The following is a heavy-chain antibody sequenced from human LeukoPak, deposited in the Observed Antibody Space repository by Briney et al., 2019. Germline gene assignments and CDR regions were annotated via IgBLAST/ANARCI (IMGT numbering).Heavy chain of an antibody. V-gene: IGHV4-59*01. Sequence: SETLSLTCTVSGGSISSYYWSWIRQPPGKGLEWIGYIYYSGSTNYNPSLKSRVTISVDTSKNQFSLKLSSVTAADTAVYYCARVSEYCSSTSCYDAFDIWGQGTMVTVSS. J-gene: IGHJ3*02. CDR3: ARVSEYCSSTSCYDAFDI. D-gene: IGHD2-2*01. CDR2: IYYSGST. CDR1: GGSISSYY.